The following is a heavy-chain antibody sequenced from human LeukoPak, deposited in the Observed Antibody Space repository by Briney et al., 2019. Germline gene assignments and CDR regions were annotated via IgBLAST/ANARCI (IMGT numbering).Heavy chain of an antibody. V-gene: IGHV4-34*01. CDR1: GGSFSGYY. Sequence: SETLSLTCAVYGGSFSGYYWIWIRQPPGKGLEWIGEINHSGSTNYNPSLKSRVTISLDTSKNQFSLKLSSVTAADTAVYYCARTDFWSGYYGIDYWGQGTLVTVSS. J-gene: IGHJ4*02. D-gene: IGHD3-3*01. CDR2: INHSGST. CDR3: ARTDFWSGYYGIDY.